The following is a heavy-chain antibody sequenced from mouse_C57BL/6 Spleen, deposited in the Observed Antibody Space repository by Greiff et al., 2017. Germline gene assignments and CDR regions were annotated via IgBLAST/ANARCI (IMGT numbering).Heavy chain of an antibody. Sequence: EVQVVESGGGLVQPGGSMKLSCVASGFTFSNYWMNWVRQSPEKGLEWVAQIRLKSDNYATHYAESVKGRFTISRDDSKSSFYLQLNNLRAEDTGMYYCAGGVYYSSSLYYFDYWGQGTTLTVSS. CDR3: AGGVYYSSSLYYFDY. V-gene: IGHV6-3*01. CDR1: GFTFSNYW. D-gene: IGHD1-1*01. J-gene: IGHJ2*01. CDR2: IRLKSDNYAT.